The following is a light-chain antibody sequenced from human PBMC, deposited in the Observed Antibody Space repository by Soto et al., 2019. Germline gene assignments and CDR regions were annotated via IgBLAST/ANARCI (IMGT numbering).Light chain of an antibody. CDR2: GAS. CDR3: QQYHNWPPQYT. V-gene: IGKV3-15*01. CDR1: QTVASN. Sequence: EIVMTQSPASLSVSPGDGATLSCRASQTVASNLAWYQQKPGQGPRLLIHGASTRAAGVPGRFSGSGSGTDFTLTISSLQSEDFAVYYCQQYHNWPPQYTFGQGTKLQIK. J-gene: IGKJ2*01.